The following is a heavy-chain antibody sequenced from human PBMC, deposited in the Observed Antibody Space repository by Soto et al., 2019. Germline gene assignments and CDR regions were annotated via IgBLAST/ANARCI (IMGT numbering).Heavy chain of an antibody. CDR1: GGSVSSGSYY. Sequence: PSETLSLTCTVSGGSVSSGSYYWSWIRQPPGKGLEWIGYIYYSGSTNYNPSLKSRVTISVDTSKNQFSLKLSSVTAADTAVYYCARDEEMATARAFDYWGQGTLVTVSS. J-gene: IGHJ4*02. V-gene: IGHV4-61*01. D-gene: IGHD5-18*01. CDR3: ARDEEMATARAFDY. CDR2: IYYSGST.